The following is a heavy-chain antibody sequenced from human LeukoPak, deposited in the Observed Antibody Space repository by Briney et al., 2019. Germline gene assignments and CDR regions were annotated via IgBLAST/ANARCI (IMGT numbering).Heavy chain of an antibody. Sequence: SETLSLTCAVYGGSFSGYYWSWIRQPPGKGLEWIGEINHSGSTNYNPSLKSRVTISVDTSKNQFSLKLSSVTAAATAVYYCARGPGGGWFDPWGQGTLVTVSS. J-gene: IGHJ5*02. D-gene: IGHD3-10*01. CDR1: GGSFSGYY. CDR3: ARGPGGGWFDP. V-gene: IGHV4-34*01. CDR2: INHSGST.